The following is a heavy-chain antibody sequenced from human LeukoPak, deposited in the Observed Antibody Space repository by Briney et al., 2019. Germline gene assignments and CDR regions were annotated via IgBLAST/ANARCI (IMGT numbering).Heavy chain of an antibody. J-gene: IGHJ4*02. Sequence: SVKVSCKASGGTFSSYAISWVRQAPGQGLEWMRRIIPIFGTANYAQKFQGRVTITTDESTSTAYMELSSLRSEDTAVYYCANSYAYPNSFDYWGQGTLVTVSS. V-gene: IGHV1-69*05. CDR1: GGTFSSYA. CDR3: ANSYAYPNSFDY. CDR2: IIPIFGTA. D-gene: IGHD2-2*01.